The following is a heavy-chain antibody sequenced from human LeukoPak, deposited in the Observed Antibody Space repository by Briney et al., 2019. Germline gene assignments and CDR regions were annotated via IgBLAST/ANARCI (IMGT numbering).Heavy chain of an antibody. J-gene: IGHJ4*02. V-gene: IGHV1-2*02. CDR3: ARMRAVVPAANFDY. D-gene: IGHD2-2*01. CDR1: GYTFTGYY. Sequence: GASVKVSCKASGYTFTGYYMHWVRQAPGQGLEWMGWINPNSGGTNYAQKFQGRVTTTRDTSISTAYMELSRLRSDDTAVYYCARMRAVVPAANFDYWGQGTLVTVSS. CDR2: INPNSGGT.